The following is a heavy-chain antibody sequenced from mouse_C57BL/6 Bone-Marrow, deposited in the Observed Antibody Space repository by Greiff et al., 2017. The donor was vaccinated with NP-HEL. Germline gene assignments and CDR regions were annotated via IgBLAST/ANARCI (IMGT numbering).Heavy chain of an antibody. D-gene: IGHD1-1*01. J-gene: IGHJ1*03. Sequence: EVQLVESGGDLVKPGGSLKLSCAASGFTFSSYGMSWVRQTPDKRLEWVATISSGGGYTYYPDSVKGRFTISRDNAKNTLYLQMSSLKSEDTAMYYCARPHDYYGSRGNWYFDVWGTGTTVTVSS. CDR2: ISSGGGYT. V-gene: IGHV5-6*01. CDR3: ARPHDYYGSRGNWYFDV. CDR1: GFTFSSYG.